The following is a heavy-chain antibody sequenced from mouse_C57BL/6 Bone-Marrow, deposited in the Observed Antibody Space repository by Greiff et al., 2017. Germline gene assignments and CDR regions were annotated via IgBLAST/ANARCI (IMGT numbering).Heavy chain of an antibody. Sequence: VQLPQPGAEAFKPWALVEISFKASGYTFTHYWITLVKARPGQGLEWIGDIYPGSGSTNYNEKFKSKATLTVDTSSSTAYMQLSSLTSEDSAVYYCARKIYYGSSPDYWGQGTTLTVSS. D-gene: IGHD1-1*01. V-gene: IGHV1-55*01. CDR2: IYPGSGST. CDR3: ARKIYYGSSPDY. J-gene: IGHJ2*01. CDR1: GYTFTHYW.